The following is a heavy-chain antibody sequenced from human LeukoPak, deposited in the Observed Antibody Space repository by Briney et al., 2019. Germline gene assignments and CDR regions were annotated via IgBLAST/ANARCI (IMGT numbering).Heavy chain of an antibody. J-gene: IGHJ4*02. CDR2: IQYEGSNK. Sequence: GGSLRLSCAASGFSFRACGMHWVRQAPGKGLEWVTFIQYEGSNKYYANSVKGRFPISRDNSKNTLFLQMNSLTAADTAIYYCATGAGVGFDYWGQGTLVTVSS. CDR1: GFSFRACG. CDR3: ATGAGVGFDY. D-gene: IGHD3-3*01. V-gene: IGHV3-30*02.